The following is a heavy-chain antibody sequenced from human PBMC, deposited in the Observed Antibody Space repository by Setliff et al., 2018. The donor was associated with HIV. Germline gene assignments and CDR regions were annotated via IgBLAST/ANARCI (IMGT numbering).Heavy chain of an antibody. CDR1: GDSTSSYY. V-gene: IGHV4-4*09. D-gene: IGHD4-17*01. J-gene: IGHJ4*02. CDR3: ARERDDSGDYLSLFVH. CDR2: IYTTGST. Sequence: LSLTCPVSGDSTSSYYWSWIRQPPGKGLEWIGYIYTTGSTNYNPSLKSRVTISLDTSKNQLSLKLSSVTAADTAVYYCARERDDSGDYLSLFVHWGQGALVTVSS.